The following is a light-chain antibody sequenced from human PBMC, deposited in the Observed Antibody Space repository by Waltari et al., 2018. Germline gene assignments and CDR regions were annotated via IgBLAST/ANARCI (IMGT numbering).Light chain of an antibody. CDR3: ATWDASLDTWV. J-gene: IGLJ3*02. V-gene: IGLV1-44*01. CDR1: SSNIGGDI. Sequence: QSVVTQPPSASGTPGQRVTLSCSGSSSNIGGDIVNWYQQFPGTAPKLLIYANNQRPPGVPGRFSGSRSGTSASLVISGLQSEDEADYYWATWDASLDTWVFGGGTKVTVL. CDR2: ANN.